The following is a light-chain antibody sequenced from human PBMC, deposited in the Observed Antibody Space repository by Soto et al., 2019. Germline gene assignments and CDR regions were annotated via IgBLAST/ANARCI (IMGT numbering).Light chain of an antibody. CDR1: SSNIGAGYD. V-gene: IGLV1-40*01. Sequence: QSVLTQPPSVSGAPGQRVTISCTGSSSNIGAGYDVHWYQQVPGTAPKLLIYGNTNRPSGVPDRFSGSKSGTSASLAITGLQAEDEADYYCSSYTSSSTLGVFGGGTKVTVL. CDR2: GNT. J-gene: IGLJ2*01. CDR3: SSYTSSSTLGV.